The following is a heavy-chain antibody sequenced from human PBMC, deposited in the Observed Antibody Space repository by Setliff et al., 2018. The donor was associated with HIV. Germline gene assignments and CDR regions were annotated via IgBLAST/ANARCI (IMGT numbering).Heavy chain of an antibody. Sequence: ASVKVSCKVSGYSLTEFPMHWVRQAPGQGLEWMGWISAYNGNTNYAQKLQGRVTMTTDTSTSTAYMELRSLRSDDTAVYYCARVYYGSGSTGDYWGQGTLVTVSS. J-gene: IGHJ4*02. V-gene: IGHV1-18*04. D-gene: IGHD3-10*01. CDR3: ARVYYGSGSTGDY. CDR1: GYSLTEFP. CDR2: ISAYNGNT.